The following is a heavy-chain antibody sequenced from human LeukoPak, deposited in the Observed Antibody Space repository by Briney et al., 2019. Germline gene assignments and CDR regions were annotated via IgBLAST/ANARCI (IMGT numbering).Heavy chain of an antibody. V-gene: IGHV1-8*01. CDR1: GYTFTSYD. CDR3: TRGSQNCASASCYNF. CDR2: MNPKSGNT. D-gene: IGHD2-2*02. J-gene: IGHJ4*02. Sequence: GASVKVSCKASGYTFTSYDINWVRQAAGQGLEWMGWMNPKSGNTGYAQKSQGRVTMTRSTSISTAYMELGSLTSEDTAVYYCTRGSQNCASASCYNFWGQGTLVTVSS.